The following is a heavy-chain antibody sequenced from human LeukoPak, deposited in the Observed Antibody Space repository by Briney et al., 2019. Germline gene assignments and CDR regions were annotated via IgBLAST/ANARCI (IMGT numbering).Heavy chain of an antibody. CDR2: ISTYDGNA. D-gene: IGHD2-15*01. CDR1: GYIFTKYG. CDR3: ARDRGLSCRGGTCSMES. J-gene: IGHJ5*02. Sequence: ASVKVSCKSSGYIFTKYGISWVRQAPGQGLERMGWISTYDGNANYAQQLQGRVTMTKDTSTSTAYMELRSLISDDTAVYYCARDRGLSCRGGTCSMESWGQGTLVTVSS. V-gene: IGHV1-18*01.